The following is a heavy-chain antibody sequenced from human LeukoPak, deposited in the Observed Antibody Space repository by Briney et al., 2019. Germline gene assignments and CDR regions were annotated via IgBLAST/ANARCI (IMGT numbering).Heavy chain of an antibody. CDR2: IYYSGST. CDR3: AGVDEDTAMVDY. D-gene: IGHD5-18*01. CDR1: GGSISSSSYY. J-gene: IGHJ4*02. V-gene: IGHV4-39*01. Sequence: PSETLSLTCTVSGGSISSSSYYWGWIRQPPGKGLEWIGSIYYSGSTYYNPSLKSRVTISVDTSKNQFSLKLSSVTAADTAVYYCAGVDEDTAMVDYWGQGTLVTVSS.